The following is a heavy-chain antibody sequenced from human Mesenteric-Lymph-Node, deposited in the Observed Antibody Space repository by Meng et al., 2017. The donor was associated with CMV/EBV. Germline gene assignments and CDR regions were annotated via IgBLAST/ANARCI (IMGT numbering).Heavy chain of an antibody. Sequence: GESLKISCVGAGFTFRSYSIHWVRQAPGKGLEWVALISFDGSNQYYADSAKGRFTVSRDNSQNTLYLQMNGLRTEDTAVYYCARERDRQVGYRGYGMDVWGQGTTVTVSS. V-gene: IGHV3-30*04. CDR2: ISFDGSNQ. CDR1: GFTFRSYS. CDR3: ARERDRQVGYRGYGMDV. D-gene: IGHD5-24*01. J-gene: IGHJ6*02.